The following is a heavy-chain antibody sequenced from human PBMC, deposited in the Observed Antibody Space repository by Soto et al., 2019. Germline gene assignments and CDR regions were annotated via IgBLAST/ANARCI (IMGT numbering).Heavy chain of an antibody. J-gene: IGHJ6*02. D-gene: IGHD6-6*01. CDR1: GFTFSSYG. V-gene: IGHV3-30*18. Sequence: QVQLVESGGGVVQPGRSLRLSCAASGFTFSSYGMHWVRQAPGKGLEWVAVISYDGSNKYYADSVKGRFTISRDNSKNTLYLQMNGLRAEDTAVYYCAKDIIAAAGETSYYYYYYGMDVWGQGTTVTVSS. CDR3: AKDIIAAAGETSYYYYYYGMDV. CDR2: ISYDGSNK.